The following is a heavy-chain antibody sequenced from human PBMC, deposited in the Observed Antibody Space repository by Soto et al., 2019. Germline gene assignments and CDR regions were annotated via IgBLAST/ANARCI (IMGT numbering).Heavy chain of an antibody. V-gene: IGHV4-34*01. D-gene: IGHD3-10*01. J-gene: IGHJ4*02. CDR1: GGSFSGYY. Sequence: SETLSLTCAVYGGSFSGYYWSWIRQPPGKGLEWIGEINHSGSTNYNPSLKSRVTISVDTSKNQFSLKLSSVTAADTAVYYCARGRREDQEDSGSWGVGWGQGTLVTVSS. CDR3: ARGRREDQEDSGSWGVG. CDR2: INHSGST.